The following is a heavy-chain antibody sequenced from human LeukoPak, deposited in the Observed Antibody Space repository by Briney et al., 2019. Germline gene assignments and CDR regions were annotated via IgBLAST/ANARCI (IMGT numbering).Heavy chain of an antibody. Sequence: QTGGSLRLSCAASGFTFSRYWMHWVRQAPGEGLVWVSRIKTDGTYTSNADSVKGRLTISRDNAKSTLYLHMNSLRVEDTAVYYCVADLGDYADFWGQGTLVTVSS. J-gene: IGHJ4*02. V-gene: IGHV3-74*01. CDR2: IKTDGTYT. CDR1: GFTFSRYW. CDR3: VADLGDYADF.